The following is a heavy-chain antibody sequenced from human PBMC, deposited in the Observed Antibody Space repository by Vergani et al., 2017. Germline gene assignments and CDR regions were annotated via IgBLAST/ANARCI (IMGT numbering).Heavy chain of an antibody. Sequence: EVQLLESGGSLKQPGGSVRLLCAASGFTFSTYAMHWVRQAPGKGLEWVSALTGGGGSNYYADSVKGRFIISRDNSRDTLYLQMNSLRPDDTATYYCVKDAGRDENFCDSWGQGTLVIVSS. CDR1: GFTFSTYA. CDR3: VKDAGRDENFCDS. J-gene: IGHJ4*02. V-gene: IGHV3-23*01. CDR2: LTGGGGSN. D-gene: IGHD1-26*01.